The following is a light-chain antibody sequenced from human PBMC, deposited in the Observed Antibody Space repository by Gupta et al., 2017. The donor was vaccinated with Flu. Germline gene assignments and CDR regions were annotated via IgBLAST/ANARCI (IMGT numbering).Light chain of an antibody. CDR2: TND. Sequence: SSCNNVSNKEDCYQQLTRAAPQLLIYTNDPQPSGGTDRFSGAKTDASAALAISGLQSDDEADYYYGSWGDSLIGGVFGGGTKLTVL. CDR1: SCNNVSNK. V-gene: IGLV1-44*01. J-gene: IGLJ3*02. CDR3: GSWGDSLIGGV.